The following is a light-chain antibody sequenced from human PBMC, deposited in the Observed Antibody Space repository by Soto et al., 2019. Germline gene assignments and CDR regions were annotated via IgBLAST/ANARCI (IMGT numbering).Light chain of an antibody. V-gene: IGKV4-1*01. CDR3: QQYESTPPT. CDR2: WAS. CDR1: QSVLYSSNNKNY. J-gene: IGKJ2*01. Sequence: DIVMTQSPDSLAVSLGERDNIICKSRQSVLYSSNNKNYLAWYQQRPGQPPKLLIYWASTRESGVPDRFSGSGSGTDFTLTITSLQAEDVAVYYCQQYESTPPTFGQGTKLEIK.